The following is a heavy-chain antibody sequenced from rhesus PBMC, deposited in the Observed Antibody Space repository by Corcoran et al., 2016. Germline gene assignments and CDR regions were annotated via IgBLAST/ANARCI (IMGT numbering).Heavy chain of an antibody. J-gene: IGHJ4*01. D-gene: IGHD1-44*01. CDR3: ARVGYSGTYTFDY. Sequence: QMQMQASGPGLAKPSESMALTWAVPGGASSGDYWSWFRQPPGQGPERGVRRFGRISAIGRSTDYNPSHKSRVTISIDTYKNQFSLKLSSVTAADTSVYYRARVGYSGTYTFDYWGQGVLVTVSS. CDR1: GGASSGDY. V-gene: IGHV4-173*01. CDR2: ISAIGRST.